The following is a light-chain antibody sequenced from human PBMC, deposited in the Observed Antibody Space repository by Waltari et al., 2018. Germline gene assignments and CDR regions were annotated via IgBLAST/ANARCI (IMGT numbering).Light chain of an antibody. CDR1: NRDICLYDY. CDR2: DVS. J-gene: IGLJ1*01. Sequence: SALTQPASMSGYPGQSITISCTGTNRDICLYDYVSWYQQHPGKAPKLIISDVSKRPSGVPARFSGSVSGYTASLTISGLQAEDEADYYCSSYTATDTYVFGSGTTVIVL. CDR3: SSYTATDTYV. V-gene: IGLV2-14*03.